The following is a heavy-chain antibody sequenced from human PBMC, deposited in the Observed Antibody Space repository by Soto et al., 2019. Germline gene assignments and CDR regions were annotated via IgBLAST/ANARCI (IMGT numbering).Heavy chain of an antibody. D-gene: IGHD5-12*01. J-gene: IGHJ5*02. CDR1: GFTFNSQG. Sequence: VLLVESGGGVVQPGGSLTLSCVGSGFTFNSQGMHWVRQAPGKGLEWVAVISYDGSNKYYEESVKGRFTISRDNSRNTVYLHLNSLRAEDTALYYCAQDRTAILAEVSWLESWGQGTLVTVSA. CDR3: AQDRTAILAEVSWLES. CDR2: ISYDGSNK. V-gene: IGHV3-30*18.